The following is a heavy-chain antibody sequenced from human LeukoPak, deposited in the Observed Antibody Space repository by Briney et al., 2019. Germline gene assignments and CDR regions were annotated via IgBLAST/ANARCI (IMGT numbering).Heavy chain of an antibody. V-gene: IGHV3-30*03. CDR3: ARVRYSGSYYFDY. CDR1: GFTFSSYS. D-gene: IGHD1-26*01. J-gene: IGHJ4*02. Sequence: GGSLRLSCAASGFTFSSYSMNWVRQAPGKGLEWVAVISYDGSNKYYADSVKGRFTISRDNSKNTLYLQMNSLRAEDTAVYYCARVRYSGSYYFDYWGQGTLVTVSS. CDR2: ISYDGSNK.